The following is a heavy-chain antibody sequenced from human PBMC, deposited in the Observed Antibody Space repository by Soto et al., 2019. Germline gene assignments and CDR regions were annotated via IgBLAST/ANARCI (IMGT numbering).Heavy chain of an antibody. D-gene: IGHD1-26*01. Sequence: PGGSLRLSCAASGFTFSSYSLNWVRQAPGKGLEWVSSITSSSSYIYYIDSVKGRFTISRDNAKNSLYLQMNSLRTEDTAVYYCARGASGGSIIRYPFDVWGKGTLVTVSS. CDR1: GFTFSSYS. J-gene: IGHJ3*01. CDR2: ITSSSSYI. V-gene: IGHV3-21*06. CDR3: ARGASGGSIIRYPFDV.